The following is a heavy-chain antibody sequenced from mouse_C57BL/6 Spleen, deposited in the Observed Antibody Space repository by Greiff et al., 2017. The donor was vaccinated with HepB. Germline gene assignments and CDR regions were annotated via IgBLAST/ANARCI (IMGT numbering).Heavy chain of an antibody. Sequence: VQRVESGPGLVAPSQSLSITCTVYGYSLTRYGVHWVRQPPGKGLEWPGLLWAGESTNYNWALMSRLSISIDNSKGLVFLIINSLQTDDTALYYCARAKYLARYWGQGTTLTVSS. V-gene: IGHV2-9*02. J-gene: IGHJ2*01. CDR3: ARAKYLARY. CDR2: LWAGEST. CDR1: GYSLTRYG. D-gene: IGHD5-1*01.